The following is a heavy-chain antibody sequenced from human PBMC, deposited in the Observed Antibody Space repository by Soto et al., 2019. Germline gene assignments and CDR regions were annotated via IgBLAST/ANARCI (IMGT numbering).Heavy chain of an antibody. CDR3: ARSRGTYSSGWYFYYYGMDV. V-gene: IGHV4-4*07. CDR2: IYTSGST. J-gene: IGHJ6*02. D-gene: IGHD6-19*01. CDR1: GGSISSYY. Sequence: SETLSLTCTVSGGSISSYYWSWIRQPAGKGLEWIGRIYTSGSTNYNPSLKSRVTMSVDTSKNQFSLKLSSVTAADTAVYYCARSRGTYSSGWYFYYYGMDVWGQGTTVT.